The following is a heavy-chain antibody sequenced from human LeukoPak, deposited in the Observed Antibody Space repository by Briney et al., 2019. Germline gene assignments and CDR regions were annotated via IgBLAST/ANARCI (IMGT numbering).Heavy chain of an antibody. CDR1: GGSISSGGYS. V-gene: IGHV4-30-2*01. J-gene: IGHJ4*02. CDR2: IYHSGST. Sequence: SETLSLTCAVSGGSISSGGYSWSWIRQPPGKGLEWIGYIYHSGSTYYNPSLKSRVTISVDRSKNQFSLKLSSVTAADTAVYYRARAPYYYDSSGYYYFDYWGQGTLVTVSS. CDR3: ARAPYYYDSSGYYYFDY. D-gene: IGHD3-22*01.